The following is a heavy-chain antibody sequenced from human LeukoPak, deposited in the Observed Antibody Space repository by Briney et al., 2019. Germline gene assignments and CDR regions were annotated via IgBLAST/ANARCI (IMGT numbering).Heavy chain of an antibody. CDR1: GGSISSYY. J-gene: IGHJ5*02. D-gene: IGHD3-10*01. Sequence: SETLSLTCTVSGGSISSYYWSWIRQPPGKGLEWIGYIYATGSTNYNPSLKSRVTISVDTSENQFSLNLRSVTAADAAVYYCARHGSVRSPLGPWGQGTLVTVSS. CDR2: IYATGST. V-gene: IGHV4-4*09. CDR3: ARHGSVRSPLGP.